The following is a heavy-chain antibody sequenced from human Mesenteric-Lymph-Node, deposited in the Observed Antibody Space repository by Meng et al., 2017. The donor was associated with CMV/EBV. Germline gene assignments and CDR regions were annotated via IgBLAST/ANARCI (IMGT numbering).Heavy chain of an antibody. D-gene: IGHD2-2*01. CDR1: GGSFSGYY. V-gene: IGHV4-34*01. CDR2: INHSGST. CDR3: ARDASIVVVPAASNWFDP. Sequence: SETLSLTCAVYGGSFSGYYWSWIRQPPGKGLEWIGEINHSGSTNYNPSLKSRVTISVDTSKNQFSLKLSSVTAADTAVYYCARDASIVVVPAASNWFDPWGQGTLVTVSS. J-gene: IGHJ5*02.